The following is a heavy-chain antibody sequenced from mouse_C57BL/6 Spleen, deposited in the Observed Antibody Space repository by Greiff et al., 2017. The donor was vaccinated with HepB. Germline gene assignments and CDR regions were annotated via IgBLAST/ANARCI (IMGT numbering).Heavy chain of an antibody. CDR2: IDPSDSYT. V-gene: IGHV1-50*01. CDR3: ARPQNYYGSSHWYFDV. D-gene: IGHD1-1*01. CDR1: GYTFTSYW. J-gene: IGHJ1*03. Sequence: QVQLQQSGAELVKPGASVKLSCKASGYTFTSYWMQWVKQRPGQGLEWIGEIDPSDSYTNYNQKFKGQATLTVDTSSSTAYMQLSSLTSDDSAVFYCARPQNYYGSSHWYFDVWGTGTTVTVSS.